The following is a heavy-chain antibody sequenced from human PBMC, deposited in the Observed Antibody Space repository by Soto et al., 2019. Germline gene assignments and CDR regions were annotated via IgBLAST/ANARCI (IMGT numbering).Heavy chain of an antibody. V-gene: IGHV4-4*07. CDR2: INTIENT. CDR1: GGSISGYW. D-gene: IGHD6-13*01. Sequence: SETLSLTCTVSGGSISGYWWSWIRQPAGKGLEWIGRINTIENTNYNPSLKSRIIMSVDTPKNQFSLKLYSVTAADTAVYYCSRTLTAAGTEDWFDPWGQGTLVTVSS. CDR3: SRTLTAAGTEDWFDP. J-gene: IGHJ5*02.